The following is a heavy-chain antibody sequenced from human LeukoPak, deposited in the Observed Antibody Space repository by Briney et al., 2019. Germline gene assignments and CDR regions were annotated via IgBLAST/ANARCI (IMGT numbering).Heavy chain of an antibody. CDR1: GGSISSSSYY. D-gene: IGHD7-27*01. V-gene: IGHV4-39*01. J-gene: IGHJ6*02. CDR3: ARGGWGNYYYYYGMDV. CDR2: IYYSGST. Sequence: SETLFLTCTVSGGSISSSSYYWGWIRQPPGKGLEWIGSIYYSGSTYYNPSLKSRVTISVDTSKNQFSLKLSSVTAADTAVYYCARGGWGNYYYYYGMDVWGQGTTVTVSS.